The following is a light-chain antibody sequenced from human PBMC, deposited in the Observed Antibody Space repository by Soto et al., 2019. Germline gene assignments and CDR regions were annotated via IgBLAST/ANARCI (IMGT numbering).Light chain of an antibody. J-gene: IGLJ1*01. CDR1: SSDVGTYNY. CDR3: CSYAGSPRYV. V-gene: IGLV2-11*01. Sequence: QSALTQPRSVAGSPGQSVTISCTGTSSDVGTYNYVSWYQQHPGKAPKFMIYDVSERPSGVPDRFSGSKSGNTASLTISGLQAEDEADYYCCSYAGSPRYVFGTGTKVTVL. CDR2: DVS.